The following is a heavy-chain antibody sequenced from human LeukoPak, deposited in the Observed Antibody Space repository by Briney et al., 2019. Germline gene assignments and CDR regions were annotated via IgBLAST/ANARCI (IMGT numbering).Heavy chain of an antibody. D-gene: IGHD2-2*01. J-gene: IGHJ4*02. V-gene: IGHV3-48*01. CDR3: ARDLDSTPSDY. CDR1: GFTFSSYS. Sequence: GGSLRLSCAASGFTFSSYSMNWVRQAPGKGLEWASYISRSSSAIYYADSVKGRFTISRDNAKNSLYLQMNSLRPEDTAVYYCARDLDSTPSDYWGQGTLVTVSS. CDR2: ISRSSSAI.